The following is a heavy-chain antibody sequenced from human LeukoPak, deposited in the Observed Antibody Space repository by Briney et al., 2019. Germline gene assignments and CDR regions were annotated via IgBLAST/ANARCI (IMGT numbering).Heavy chain of an antibody. V-gene: IGHV4-39*07. CDR3: AREEYYYDSSRYYYYYMDV. CDR2: IYYSGST. CDR1: GGSISSSSYY. D-gene: IGHD3-22*01. Sequence: SETLSLTCTVSGGSISSSSYYWGWIRQPPGKGLEWIGSIYYSGSTYYNPSLKSRVTISVDTSKNQFSLKLSSVTAADTAVYYCAREEYYYDSSRYYYYYMDVWGKGTTVAVSS. J-gene: IGHJ6*03.